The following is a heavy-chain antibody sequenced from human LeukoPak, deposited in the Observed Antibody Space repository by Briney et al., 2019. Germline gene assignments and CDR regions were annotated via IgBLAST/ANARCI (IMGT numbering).Heavy chain of an antibody. CDR3: ARGDTLIRGVNYGLDV. CDR1: GYTFTNYG. J-gene: IGHJ6*02. Sequence: ASVKVSCKASGYTFTNYGINWVRQAPGQGLEWMGWISVYNGNTNYAQKFQGRVTMTTDTSTNTAYMDLRSLTSDDTAVYYCARGDTLIRGVNYGLDVWGQGTTVTVSS. D-gene: IGHD3-10*01. V-gene: IGHV1-18*01. CDR2: ISVYNGNT.